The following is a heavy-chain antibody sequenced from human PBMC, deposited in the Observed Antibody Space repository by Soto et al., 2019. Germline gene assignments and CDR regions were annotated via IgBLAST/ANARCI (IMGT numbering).Heavy chain of an antibody. CDR3: AKGSSSGWAYYYYGMDI. CDR1: EFTCSNYA. Sequence: SLSDSCAAAEFTCSNYAMSRVRQTPGKGLEWVSAISGSVVRTYYADSVKGRFTISRDNSKNTLYLQMNSLRAEDTAVYYCAKGSSSGWAYYYYGMDIWGQGTTVTLSS. J-gene: IGHJ6*02. CDR2: ISGSVVRT. V-gene: IGHV3-23*01. D-gene: IGHD3-22*01.